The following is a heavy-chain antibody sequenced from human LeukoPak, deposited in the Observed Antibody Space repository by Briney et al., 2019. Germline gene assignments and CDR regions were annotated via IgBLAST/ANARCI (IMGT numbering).Heavy chain of an antibody. V-gene: IGHV1-8*01. CDR1: GYTFTSYD. D-gene: IGHD3-9*01. CDR3: ASLYYDILTGYYRDAPYGMDV. Sequence: ASVKVSCKASGYTFTSYDINWVRQATGQGLEWMGWMNPNSGNTGYAQKFQGRVTMTRNTSISTAYMELSSLRSEDTAVYYCASLYYDILTGYYRDAPYGMDVWGQGTTVTVSS. CDR2: MNPNSGNT. J-gene: IGHJ6*02.